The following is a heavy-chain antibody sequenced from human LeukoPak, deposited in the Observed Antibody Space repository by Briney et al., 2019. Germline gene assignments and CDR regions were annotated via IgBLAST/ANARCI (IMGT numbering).Heavy chain of an antibody. V-gene: IGHV3-74*01. CDR1: GFTFTTYW. J-gene: IGHJ4*02. CDR3: VSFYETY. D-gene: IGHD2/OR15-2a*01. CDR2: INSDGSIT. Sequence: GGSLRLSCAASGFTFTTYWMHWVRQAPGKGLVWVSHINSDGSITSYADSVKGRFTISRDNAKNTLYLQMNSLRAEDTAVYYCVSFYETYWGRGTLVTVSS.